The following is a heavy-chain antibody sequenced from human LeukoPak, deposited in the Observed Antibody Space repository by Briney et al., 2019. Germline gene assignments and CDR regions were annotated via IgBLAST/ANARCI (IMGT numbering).Heavy chain of an antibody. CDR2: IWYDGSNK. J-gene: IGHJ4*02. D-gene: IGHD4-17*01. CDR3: ARDFYGDYVPDY. V-gene: IGHV3-33*01. CDR1: GFTLSSYG. Sequence: GGSLRLSCAASGFTLSSYGMHWVRQAPGKGLEWVAVIWYDGSNKYYADSVKGRFTISRDNSKNTLYLQMNSLRAEDTAVYYCARDFYGDYVPDYWGQGTLVTVSS.